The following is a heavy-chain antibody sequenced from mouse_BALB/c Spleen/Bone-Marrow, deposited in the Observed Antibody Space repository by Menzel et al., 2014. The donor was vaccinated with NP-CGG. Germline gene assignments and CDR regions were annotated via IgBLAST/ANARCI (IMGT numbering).Heavy chain of an antibody. J-gene: IGHJ2*01. V-gene: IGHV1-54*01. CDR3: ARYDGYFDY. Sequence: VQLQQSGAELVRPGTSVKVSCKASGYAFTDYLMEWLKQRPGQGLEWIGVINPGSGSTNYNEKFKDKATLTADKSSSTAYMQLSSLTSDDSAVYFCARYDGYFDYLGQGTILTVSS. D-gene: IGHD2-3*01. CDR1: GYAFTDYL. CDR2: INPGSGST.